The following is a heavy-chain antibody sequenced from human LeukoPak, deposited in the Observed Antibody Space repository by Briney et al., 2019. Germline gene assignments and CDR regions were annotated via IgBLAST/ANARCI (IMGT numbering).Heavy chain of an antibody. CDR2: INPSGGST. Sequence: ASVKVSCKESGYTFTSYYMNWVRQAPGQGLEGRGKINPSGGSTSYAQKFQGRVTMTRDTSTSTVYMELSSLRSEDTAVYYCARESLRYYYDSSGYLTNWGQGTLVTVSS. CDR3: ARESLRYYYDSSGYLTN. CDR1: GYTFTSYY. J-gene: IGHJ4*02. V-gene: IGHV1-46*01. D-gene: IGHD3-22*01.